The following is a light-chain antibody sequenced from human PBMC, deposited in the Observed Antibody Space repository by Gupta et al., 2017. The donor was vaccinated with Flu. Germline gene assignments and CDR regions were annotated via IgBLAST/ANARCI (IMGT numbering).Light chain of an antibody. J-gene: IGLJ3*02. CDR3: CSYGGTFNWV. CDR1: SSDVGGYNF. V-gene: IGLV2-11*01. CDR2: DVS. Sequence: QSALTQPRSVSGSPGQSITISCTGSSSDVGGYNFVSWYQQHPGKAPKLIIYDVSERPSGIPHRFSGSKSGNTASLTISEHQADDEADYYCCSYGGTFNWVFGGGTKLTVL.